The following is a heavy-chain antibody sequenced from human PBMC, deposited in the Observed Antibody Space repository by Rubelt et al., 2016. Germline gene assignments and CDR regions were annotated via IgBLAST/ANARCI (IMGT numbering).Heavy chain of an antibody. J-gene: IGHJ4*02. Sequence: QVQLQQWGAGLLKPSETLSLTCAVYGGSFSGYYWSWIRQPPGKGLEWIGEINHSGSTNYNPSLKSRGTTSVDTSKNQFSLKLSAVTAADTAVYYCASKPNYYDSSGYYPFDYWGQGTLVTVSS. D-gene: IGHD3-22*01. CDR2: INHSGST. V-gene: IGHV4-34*01. CDR3: ASKPNYYDSSGYYPFDY. CDR1: GGSFSGYY.